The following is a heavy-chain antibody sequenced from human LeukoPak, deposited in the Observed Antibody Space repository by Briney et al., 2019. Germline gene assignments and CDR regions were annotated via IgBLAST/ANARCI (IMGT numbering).Heavy chain of an antibody. CDR1: GGSISSGDYY. J-gene: IGHJ4*02. Sequence: SQTLSLTYTVSGGSISSGDYYWSWIRQPPGQGLEWIGYIYYSGSTYYNPSLKSRVTISVDTSKNQFSLKLSSVTAADTAVYYCARDMITFGGVSIWGQGTLVTVSS. V-gene: IGHV4-30-4*01. CDR3: ARDMITFGGVSI. CDR2: IYYSGST. D-gene: IGHD3-16*01.